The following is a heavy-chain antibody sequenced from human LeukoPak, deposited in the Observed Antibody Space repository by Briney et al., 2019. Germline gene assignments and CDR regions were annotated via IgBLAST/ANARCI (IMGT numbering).Heavy chain of an antibody. CDR2: ISGNGGTT. CDR1: GFTFSTHG. J-gene: IGHJ5*02. CDR3: AKDRSTCTISWPNWFDP. Sequence: GGSLRLSCAASGFTFSTHGMSWVRQAPGKGLEWVSAISGNGGTTYYADSVKGRFTISRDNSKNSMYMQMNSLRAEDTAVYYCAKDRSTCTISWPNWFDPWGQGTLVTVSS. D-gene: IGHD6-13*01. V-gene: IGHV3-23*01.